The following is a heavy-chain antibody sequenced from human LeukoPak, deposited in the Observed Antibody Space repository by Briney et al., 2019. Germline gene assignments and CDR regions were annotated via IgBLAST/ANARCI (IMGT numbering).Heavy chain of an antibody. CDR1: GFTVSSNY. D-gene: IGHD1-14*01. V-gene: IGHV3-53*01. Sequence: PGGSLRLSCAASGFTVSSNYMSWVRQAPGKGLEWVSVIYSGGSTYKADSVKGRFTISRDNSKNTLYLQTNSLRAEDTAVYYCARDPRRGNHGNYWGQGTLVIVSS. CDR3: ARDPRRGNHGNY. CDR2: IYSGGST. J-gene: IGHJ4*02.